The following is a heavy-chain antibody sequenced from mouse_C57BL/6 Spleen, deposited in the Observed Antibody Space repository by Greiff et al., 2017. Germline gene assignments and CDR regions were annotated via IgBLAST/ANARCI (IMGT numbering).Heavy chain of an antibody. CDR3: ARRGIGPAY. V-gene: IGHV1-61*01. CDR1: GYTFTSYW. J-gene: IGHJ3*01. CDR2: IYPSDSEN. Sequence: VQLPQPGAELVRPGSSVKLSCKASGYTFTSYWMDWVKQRPGQGLEWIGNIYPSDSENHYNQKFKDKATLTVDKSSSTAYMQLSSLTSEDSAVYYCARRGIGPAYWGQGTLGTVSA.